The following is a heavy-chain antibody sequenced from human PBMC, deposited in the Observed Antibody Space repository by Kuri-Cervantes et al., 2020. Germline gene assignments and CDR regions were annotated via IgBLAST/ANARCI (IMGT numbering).Heavy chain of an antibody. D-gene: IGHD3-10*01. V-gene: IGHV1-8*01. Sequence: ASVKVSCKASGYTFTSYDINWVRQATGQGLEWMGWMNPNSGNTGYAQKFQGRVTITADESTSTAYMELSSLRSEDTAVYYCARAFTMVRGVFTLLGWFDPWGQGTLVTVSS. CDR2: MNPNSGNT. CDR3: ARAFTMVRGVFTLLGWFDP. CDR1: GYTFTSYD. J-gene: IGHJ5*02.